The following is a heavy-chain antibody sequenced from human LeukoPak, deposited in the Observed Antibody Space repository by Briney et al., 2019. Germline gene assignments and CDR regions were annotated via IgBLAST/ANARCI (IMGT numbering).Heavy chain of an antibody. CDR2: ISGSGGST. J-gene: IGHJ4*02. Sequence: PGGSLRLSCAASGFTFSTYAMNWVRQAPGKGLEWVSGISGSGGSTYYTDSVKGRFTISRDNAKNSLYLQMNSLRAEDTALYYCARGPVLLWFGESDYFDYWGQGTLVTVSS. V-gene: IGHV3-23*01. CDR3: ARGPVLLWFGESDYFDY. D-gene: IGHD3-10*01. CDR1: GFTFSTYA.